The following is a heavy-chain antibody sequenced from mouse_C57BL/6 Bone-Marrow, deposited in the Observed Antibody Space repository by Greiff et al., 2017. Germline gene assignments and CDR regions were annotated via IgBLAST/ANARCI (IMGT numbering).Heavy chain of an antibody. CDR1: GFSFTSYA. CDR3: ARSMDY. CDR2: IWTGGGT. J-gene: IGHJ4*01. V-gene: IGHV2-9-1*01. Sequence: VHLVESGPGLVAPSQCLSISCTVSGFSFTSYAISWVRQPPGKGLEWLGVIWTGGGTNYNSDLKSRMSISKDNSKSQVSLKMNSLQTDDTARYYCARSMDYWGQGTSVTVSS.